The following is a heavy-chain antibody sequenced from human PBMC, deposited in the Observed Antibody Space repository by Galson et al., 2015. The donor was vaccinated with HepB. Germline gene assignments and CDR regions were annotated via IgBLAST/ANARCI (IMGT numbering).Heavy chain of an antibody. Sequence: SVKVSCKASGYTFTSYAMNWVRQAPGQGLEWMGWINTNTGNPTYAQGFTGRFVFSLDTSVSTAYLQISSLKAEDTAVYYCARESISGTMYYFDYWGQGTLVTVSS. D-gene: IGHD6-6*01. V-gene: IGHV7-4-1*02. CDR2: INTNTGNP. J-gene: IGHJ4*02. CDR1: GYTFTSYA. CDR3: ARESISGTMYYFDY.